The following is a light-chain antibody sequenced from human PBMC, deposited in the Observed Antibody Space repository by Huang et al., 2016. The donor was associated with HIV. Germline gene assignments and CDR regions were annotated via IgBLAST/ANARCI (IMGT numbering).Light chain of an antibody. V-gene: IGKV1-5*03. CDR2: KGS. CDR1: QSISSW. Sequence: DIQMTQSPSTLSASVGDRATITCRASQSISSWLARYQQKPGKAPKLLIYKGSKLESGVSSRFSGSGSGTEFTLTINSLQPDDFASYYCQQYISYPWTFGQGTKVEIK. J-gene: IGKJ1*01. CDR3: QQYISYPWT.